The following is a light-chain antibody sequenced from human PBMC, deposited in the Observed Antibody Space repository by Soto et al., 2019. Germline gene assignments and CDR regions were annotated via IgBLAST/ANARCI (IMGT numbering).Light chain of an antibody. J-gene: IGKJ1*01. Sequence: EIVLTQSPGTLSLSLGERATLSCRAGQSVSSSYLAWYQQKPGQAPRLLIYGASSRATGIPDRFGGSGSGTDFTLTITRLEPEDFAVYYCQQYGSSPWTFGQGTKVEIK. CDR3: QQYGSSPWT. CDR1: QSVSSSY. V-gene: IGKV3-20*01. CDR2: GAS.